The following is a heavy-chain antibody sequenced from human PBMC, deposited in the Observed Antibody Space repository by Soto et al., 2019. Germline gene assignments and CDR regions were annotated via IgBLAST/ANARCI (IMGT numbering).Heavy chain of an antibody. V-gene: IGHV4-59*08. Sequence: SETLSLTCTVSGDSIRNYYWNWIRQPPGKGLEWIGYIYYSGSTNYNPSLKSRVTMSVDTSKNQFSLKLSSVTAADTALYYCASFYCSSTINCYSYYYMDFWGKGTTVTVSS. D-gene: IGHD2-2*01. J-gene: IGHJ6*03. CDR1: GDSIRNYY. CDR3: ASFYCSSTINCYSYYYMDF. CDR2: IYYSGST.